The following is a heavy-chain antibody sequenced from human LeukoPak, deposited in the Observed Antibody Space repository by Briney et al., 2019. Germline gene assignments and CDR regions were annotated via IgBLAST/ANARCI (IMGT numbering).Heavy chain of an antibody. CDR2: ISHTEGT. CDR3: ARFRCGQSGDLCYKH. V-gene: IGHV4-34*01. Sequence: PSETLFLSCGVFGVSLNDYYWSWVRQSPGKGLEWIGEISHTEGTRYNPSLESRVTISVGTSENQLSLKLIFVTAADTAVYYCARFRCGQSGDLCYKHWRRGAVVSVSS. J-gene: IGHJ4*02. D-gene: IGHD5-12*01. CDR1: GVSLNDYY.